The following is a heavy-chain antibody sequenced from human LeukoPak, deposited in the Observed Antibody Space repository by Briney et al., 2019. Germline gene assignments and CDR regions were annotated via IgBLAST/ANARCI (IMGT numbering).Heavy chain of an antibody. D-gene: IGHD2-15*01. J-gene: IGHJ4*02. CDR3: ARLDCISDRCYNY. V-gene: IGHV4-59*08. Sequence: PTETLSLTCIVSGDSIRTDYWSWIRQSPGKGLEWIGYINYNGNTEYNPFLRSRVTISVDRSKNHVSLKVRSVTAPDTDMYYCARLDCISDRCYNYWGLGTLVTVSS. CDR2: INYNGNT. CDR1: GDSIRTDY.